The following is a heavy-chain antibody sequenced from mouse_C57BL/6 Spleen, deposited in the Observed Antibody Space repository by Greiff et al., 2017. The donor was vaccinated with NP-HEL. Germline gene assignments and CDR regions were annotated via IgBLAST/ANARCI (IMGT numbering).Heavy chain of an antibody. V-gene: IGHV1-9*01. Sequence: QVQLQQSGAELMKPGASVKLSCKATGYTFTGYWIEWVKQRPGHGLEWIGEILPGRGSTNYNEKFKGKATFTADTSSNTAYMQLSSLTTEDSAIYYCARYYGSSYFFAYWGQGTLVTVSA. J-gene: IGHJ3*01. CDR2: ILPGRGST. CDR1: GYTFTGYW. D-gene: IGHD1-1*01. CDR3: ARYYGSSYFFAY.